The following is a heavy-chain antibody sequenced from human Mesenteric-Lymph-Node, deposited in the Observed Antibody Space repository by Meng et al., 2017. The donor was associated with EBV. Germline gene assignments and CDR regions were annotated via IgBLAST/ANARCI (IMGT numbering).Heavy chain of an antibody. CDR3: ARDFNNWRDTNYFDP. D-gene: IGHD1-1*01. CDR1: GDTFSTYV. CDR2: IIPVFGMT. V-gene: IGHV1-69*01. Sequence: VQLVQSGAEVKKPGSSVKVSCKASGDTFSTYVITWVRQAPGQGLEWMGGIIPVFGMTNYAQKFQDRVTITADESTNTAYMELSSLRSEDTAVYYCARDFNNWRDTNYFDPWGQGTLVTVSS. J-gene: IGHJ5*02.